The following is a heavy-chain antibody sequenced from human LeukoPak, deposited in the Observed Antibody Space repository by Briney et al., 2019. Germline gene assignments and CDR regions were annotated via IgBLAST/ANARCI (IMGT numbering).Heavy chain of an antibody. CDR2: IYYRGST. CDR1: GGSISSYY. Sequence: SETLSLTCIVSGGSISSYYWSWIRQPPGKGLEWIGYIYYRGSTNYNPSLKSRVTISVDTSKNQFSLRLTSVTAADTAMYYCASRTYYGSGPDYWGQGTLVTVSS. D-gene: IGHD3-10*01. CDR3: ASRTYYGSGPDY. V-gene: IGHV4-59*01. J-gene: IGHJ4*02.